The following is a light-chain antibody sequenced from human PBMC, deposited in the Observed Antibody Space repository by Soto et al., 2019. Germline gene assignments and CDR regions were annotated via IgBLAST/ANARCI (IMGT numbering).Light chain of an antibody. Sequence: VMTQSPLSLPVTPGEPASISCKSSQSLLHSNGYNYLDWYLQKPGQSPQLLIYSGSNRASGVPDRFSGSVSGTDITLKISRVEAEDVAVYYCMQALQAPFTFCPGTKVDIK. CDR3: MQALQAPFT. CDR2: SGS. V-gene: IGKV2-28*01. CDR1: QSLLHSNGYNY. J-gene: IGKJ3*01.